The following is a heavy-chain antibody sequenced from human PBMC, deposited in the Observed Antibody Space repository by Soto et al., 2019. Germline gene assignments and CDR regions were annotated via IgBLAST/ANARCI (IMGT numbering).Heavy chain of an antibody. CDR2: ITGRGERT. V-gene: IGHV3-23*01. Sequence: GKGPEWVSAITGRGERTYYADSVKGRFTISRDNSKNTLYLQMSSLRAEDTALYYCAKDPSKNGYAAFASWGYGAPVPVSS. J-gene: IGHJ5*01. D-gene: IGHD6-25*01. CDR3: AKDPSKNGYAAFAS.